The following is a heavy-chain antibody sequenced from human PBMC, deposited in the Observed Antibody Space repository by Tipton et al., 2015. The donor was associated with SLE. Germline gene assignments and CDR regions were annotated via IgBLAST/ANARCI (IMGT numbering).Heavy chain of an antibody. CDR1: GGSISSYY. D-gene: IGHD6-25*01. CDR3: ARRGGDAFDI. Sequence: TLSLTCTVSGGSISSYYWSWIRQPPGKGLEWNGYIYYSGSTNYNPSLKSRVTISVDTSKNQFSLKLSSVTAADTAVYYCARRGGDAFDIWGQGTMVTVSS. CDR2: IYYSGST. J-gene: IGHJ3*02. V-gene: IGHV4-59*01.